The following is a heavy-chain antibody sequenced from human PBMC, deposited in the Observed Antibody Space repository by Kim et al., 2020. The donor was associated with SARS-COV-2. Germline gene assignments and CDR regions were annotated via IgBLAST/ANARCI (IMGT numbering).Heavy chain of an antibody. Sequence: SETLSLTCAVYGGSFSDYNWSWIRQPPGKGLEWIGEIIHSGSTSHRPSLKSRVTISVDTSKSQFSLRLKSMTAADTAVYYCARGRAGVVPAPVLGLGPYYDYYAMDVWDQGTAVAVSS. J-gene: IGHJ6*02. CDR3: ARGRAGVVPAPVLGLGPYYDYYAMDV. V-gene: IGHV4-34*01. CDR2: IIHSGST. D-gene: IGHD2-2*02. CDR1: GGSFSDYN.